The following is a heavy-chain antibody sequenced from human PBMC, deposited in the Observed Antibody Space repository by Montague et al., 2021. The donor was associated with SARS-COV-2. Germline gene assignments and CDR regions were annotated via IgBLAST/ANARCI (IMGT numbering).Heavy chain of an antibody. D-gene: IGHD3-3*01. V-gene: IGHV3-7*01. J-gene: IGHJ6*02. CDR1: GFTCSSYW. CDR3: ARDSFWSGYYTDYYGMDV. Sequence: SLRLSCAASGFTCSSYWMSWVRQAPGKGLEWVANIKQDGSEKYYVDSVKGRFTISRDNAKNSLYLQMNSLRAEDTAVYYCARDSFWSGYYTDYYGMDVWGQGTTVTVSS. CDR2: IKQDGSEK.